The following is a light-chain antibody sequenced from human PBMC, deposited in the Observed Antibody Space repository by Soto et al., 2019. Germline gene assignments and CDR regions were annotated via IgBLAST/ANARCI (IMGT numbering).Light chain of an antibody. CDR1: SSDVGGYNY. V-gene: IGLV2-14*01. Sequence: QSVLTQPASVSGSPGQSITISCTGTSSDVGGYNYVSWYQQHPGKDPKLMIYDVSNRPSGASNRFSGSKSGNTASLTISGLQAEDEADYYCSSYTSSSTLVFGTGTKVTVL. CDR3: SSYTSSSTLV. J-gene: IGLJ1*01. CDR2: DVS.